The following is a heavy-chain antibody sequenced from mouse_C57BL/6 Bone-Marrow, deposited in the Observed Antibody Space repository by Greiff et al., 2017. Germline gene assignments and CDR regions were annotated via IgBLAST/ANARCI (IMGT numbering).Heavy chain of an antibody. Sequence: QVHVMQSGAELVRPGASVKLSCKASGYTFTDYYINWVKQRPGQGLEWIARIYPGSGNTYYNEKFKGKATLTAEKSSSTAYMQLSSLTSEDSAVYFCVYDYVYFDYWGQGTTLTVSS. V-gene: IGHV1-76*01. CDR2: IYPGSGNT. CDR3: VYDYVYFDY. D-gene: IGHD2-4*01. CDR1: GYTFTDYY. J-gene: IGHJ2*01.